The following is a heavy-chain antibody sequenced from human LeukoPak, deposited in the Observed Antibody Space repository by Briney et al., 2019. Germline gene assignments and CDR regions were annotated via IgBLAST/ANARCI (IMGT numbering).Heavy chain of an antibody. CDR2: MNPNSGNT. Sequence: ASVKVSCKASGYTFTSYDINWVRQATGQGLEWMGWMNPNSGNTGYAQKFQGRVTITRNTSISTAYMELSRLRSDDTAVYYCARYDLNMITFGGVIVNLDPENYYFDYWGQGTLVTVSS. J-gene: IGHJ4*02. CDR3: ARYDLNMITFGGVIVNLDPENYYFDY. V-gene: IGHV1-8*03. D-gene: IGHD3-16*02. CDR1: GYTFTSYD.